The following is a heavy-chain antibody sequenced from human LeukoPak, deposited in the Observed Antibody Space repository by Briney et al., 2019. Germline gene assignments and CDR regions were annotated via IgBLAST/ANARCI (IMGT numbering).Heavy chain of an antibody. D-gene: IGHD3-16*01. CDR3: VRVVRITFFDY. J-gene: IGHJ4*02. CDR2: IYSGDST. V-gene: IGHV3-53*05. Sequence: PGGSLLLYCASSGFSLISNYMSGARQAPGKGLEWVSVIYSGDSTYHADSVKGRFTISRDNSKNTLLLQMTTLSAVATTVYYSVRVVRITFFDYWGQGTLVTVSS. CDR1: GFSLISNY.